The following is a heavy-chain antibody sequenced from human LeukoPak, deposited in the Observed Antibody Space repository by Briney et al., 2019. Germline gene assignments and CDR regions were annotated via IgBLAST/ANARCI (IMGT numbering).Heavy chain of an antibody. CDR1: GFTFSSYE. J-gene: IGHJ4*02. Sequence: GSLRLSCAASGFTFSSYEMNWVRQAPGKGLEWVSYISSSGSTIYYADSVKGRFTISRDNAKNSLYLQMNSLRAEDTAVYYYAREGDSSGYYDYWGQGTLVTVSS. CDR3: AREGDSSGYYDY. V-gene: IGHV3-48*03. CDR2: ISSSGSTI. D-gene: IGHD3-22*01.